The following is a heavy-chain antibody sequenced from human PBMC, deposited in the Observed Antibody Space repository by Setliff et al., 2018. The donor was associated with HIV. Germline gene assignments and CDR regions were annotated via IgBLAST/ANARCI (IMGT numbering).Heavy chain of an antibody. D-gene: IGHD6-19*01. J-gene: IGHJ1*01. CDR1: GFNFRDSW. CDR3: AKDGSGWSQH. Sequence: SLRLSCSTSGFNFRDSWMSWLRLAPGKGLERVANISPDESERYSVDSVRGRFTVSRDNAKSSLYLQMSGLKIEDMAVYYCAKDGSGWSQHWGQGTRVTVSS. V-gene: IGHV3-7*01. CDR2: ISPDESER.